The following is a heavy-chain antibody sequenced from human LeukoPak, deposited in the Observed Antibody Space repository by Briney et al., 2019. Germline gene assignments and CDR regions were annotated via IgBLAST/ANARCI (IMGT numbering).Heavy chain of an antibody. CDR2: ISSSGSTI. CDR3: AKKQGYSYQYYFDY. D-gene: IGHD5-18*01. J-gene: IGHJ4*02. V-gene: IGHV3-11*01. Sequence: GGSLRLSCAASGFTFSDYYMSWIRQAPGKGLEWVSYISSSGSTIYYADSVKGRFTISRDNSKNTLYLQMNSLRAEDTAVYYCAKKQGYSYQYYFDYWGQGTLVTVSS. CDR1: GFTFSDYY.